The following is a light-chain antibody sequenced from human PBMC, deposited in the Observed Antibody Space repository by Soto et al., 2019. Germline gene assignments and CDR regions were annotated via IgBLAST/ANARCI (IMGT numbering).Light chain of an antibody. CDR3: QQYDNWPPT. CDR1: QSVSSN. J-gene: IGKJ4*01. Sequence: TQSPGTLSLSPGERATLSCRASQSVSSNYLAWYQQKPGQAPRLLIYGASTRATGVPASFRGSGSGTEFTLTINGLQSEDFALYWCQQYDNWPPTFGGGTKVDI. V-gene: IGKV3-15*01. CDR2: GAS.